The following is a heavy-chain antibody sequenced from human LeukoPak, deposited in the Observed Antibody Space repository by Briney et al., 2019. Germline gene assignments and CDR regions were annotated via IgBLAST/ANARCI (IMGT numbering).Heavy chain of an antibody. CDR2: INPNSGGT. CDR3: ARARITMVRGVNLYYYYGMDV. D-gene: IGHD3-10*01. V-gene: IGHV1-2*06. CDR1: GYTFTGYY. J-gene: IGHJ6*02. Sequence: ASVKVSCKASGYTFTGYYMHWVRQAPGQGLEWMGRINPNSGGTNYAQKFQGRVTMTRDTSISTAYMELSRLRSDDTAVYYCARARITMVRGVNLYYYYGMDVWGQGTTVTVSS.